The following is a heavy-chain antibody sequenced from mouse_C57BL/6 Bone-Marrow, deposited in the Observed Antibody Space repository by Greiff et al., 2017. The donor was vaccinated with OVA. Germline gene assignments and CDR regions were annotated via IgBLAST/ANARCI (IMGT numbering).Heavy chain of an antibody. CDR2: IHPNSGST. Sequence: QVQLQQPGAELVKPGASVKLSCKASGYTFTSYWMHWVKQRPGQGLEWIGMIHPNSGSTNYNEKFKSKATLTVDKSSSTAYMQLSSLTSEDSAVYYCARSGYYGSSYVAMDYWGQGTSVTVSS. D-gene: IGHD1-1*01. V-gene: IGHV1-64*01. CDR3: ARSGYYGSSYVAMDY. J-gene: IGHJ4*01. CDR1: GYTFTSYW.